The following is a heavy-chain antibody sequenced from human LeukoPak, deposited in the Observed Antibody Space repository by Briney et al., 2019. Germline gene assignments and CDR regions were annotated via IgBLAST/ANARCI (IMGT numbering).Heavy chain of an antibody. CDR1: GGSISSYY. CDR3: ARYTSSGWYSKYYFDY. V-gene: IGHV4-59*08. CDR2: IYYSGST. D-gene: IGHD6-19*01. Sequence: SETLSLTCTVSGGSISSYYWSWIRQPPGKGLEWIGYIYYSGSTNYNPSLKSRVTISVDTSKNQFSLKLSSVTAADTAVYYCARYTSSGWYSKYYFDYWGQGTLVTVSS. J-gene: IGHJ4*02.